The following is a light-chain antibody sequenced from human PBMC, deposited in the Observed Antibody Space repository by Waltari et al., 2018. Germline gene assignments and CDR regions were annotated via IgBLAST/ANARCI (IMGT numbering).Light chain of an antibody. CDR2: STN. V-gene: IGLV7-43*01. CDR3: LLFYTDPQWV. J-gene: IGLJ3*02. Sequence: QTVVTQEPSLTVSPGGTVTLTCASSTGPVPSGHYPNWFQQKPGQAPRALIYSTNYKHSRTPARFSGSLRGGKAALTLSGVQPEDEADYYCLLFYTDPQWVFGGGTRLTVL. CDR1: TGPVPSGHY.